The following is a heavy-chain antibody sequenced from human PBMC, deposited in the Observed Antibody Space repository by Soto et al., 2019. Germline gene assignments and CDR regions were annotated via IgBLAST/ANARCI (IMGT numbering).Heavy chain of an antibody. CDR3: GCIPEGSSARLVVDV. J-gene: IGHJ3*01. D-gene: IGHD6-25*01. V-gene: IGHV2-26*04. CDR1: GFSLRNAAMG. Sequence: QVTLQESGPVLVKPTETLTLTCTVSGFSLRNAAMGLSWVRKPPGNALEWLAHIFSSDEKSYTPSLKRRLIMSKDTSNSHVFLTMTTMEPVDTATYFCGCIPEGSSARLVVDVWGQVTMFYFSS. CDR2: IFSSDEK.